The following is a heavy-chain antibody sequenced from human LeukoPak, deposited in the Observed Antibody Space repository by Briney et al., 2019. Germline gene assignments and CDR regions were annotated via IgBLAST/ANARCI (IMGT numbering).Heavy chain of an antibody. CDR3: ARGGSYLSAFDI. CDR2: VYYTGST. Sequence: SETLSLTCTVSGGSISSYYWSWVRQPPGKGLEWIGFVYYTGSTNYSPSLKSRVTISVDTSKNQFSLKLRSVTAADTAVYYCARGGSYLSAFDIWGQGTMVTVSS. CDR1: GGSISSYY. V-gene: IGHV4-59*01. D-gene: IGHD1-26*01. J-gene: IGHJ3*02.